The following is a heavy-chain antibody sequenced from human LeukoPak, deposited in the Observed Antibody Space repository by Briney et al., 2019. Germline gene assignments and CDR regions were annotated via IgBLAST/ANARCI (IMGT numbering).Heavy chain of an antibody. CDR3: ARDRPSGWYLQYYFNY. CDR2: IKQGGSEK. D-gene: IGHD6-19*01. V-gene: IGHV3-7*04. J-gene: IGHJ4*02. CDR1: GFTFSSYW. Sequence: GGSLRLSCAASGFTFSSYWMDWVRQAPGKGLEWVANIKQGGSEKYYVDSVKGRFTISRDNAKNSLHLQVNSLRAEDTAVYYCARDRPSGWYLQYYFNYWGQGALVTVSS.